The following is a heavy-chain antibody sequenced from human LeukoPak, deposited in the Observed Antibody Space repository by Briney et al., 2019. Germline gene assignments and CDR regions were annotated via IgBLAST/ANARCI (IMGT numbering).Heavy chain of an antibody. J-gene: IGHJ3*02. CDR1: GDSISSNNYY. CDR3: ARETTYYYGSETFDI. Sequence: SETLSLTCIVSGDSISSNNYYWGWIRQPPGKGLEWLGSIYYTGTTYNNPSLKGRVTISVDTSKNQFSLKLSSVTAADTAVYYCARETTYYYGSETFDIWGQGTMVTVSS. V-gene: IGHV4-39*07. D-gene: IGHD3-10*01. CDR2: IYYTGTT.